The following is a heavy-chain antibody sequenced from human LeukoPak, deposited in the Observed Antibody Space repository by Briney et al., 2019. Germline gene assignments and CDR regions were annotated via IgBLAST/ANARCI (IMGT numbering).Heavy chain of an antibody. D-gene: IGHD3-22*01. CDR1: GFTFSSYE. Sequence: GGSLRLSCAASGFTFSSYEMNWVRQAPGKGLEWVSYISSSGSSIYYADSVKGRFTISRDNAKNSLYLQMNSLRAEDTAVYYCARVGLLYDSSGYSLSYFDYWGQGTLVTVSS. V-gene: IGHV3-48*03. CDR3: ARVGLLYDSSGYSLSYFDY. CDR2: ISSSGSSI. J-gene: IGHJ4*02.